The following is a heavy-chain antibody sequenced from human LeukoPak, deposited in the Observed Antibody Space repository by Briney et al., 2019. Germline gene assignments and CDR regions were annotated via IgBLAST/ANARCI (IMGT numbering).Heavy chain of an antibody. V-gene: IGHV3-23*01. CDR3: AKDTDSSGYMGATAFDI. J-gene: IGHJ3*02. CDR2: ISGSGGST. CDR1: GFTFSSYG. D-gene: IGHD3-22*01. Sequence: GGSLRLSCAASGFTFSSYGMSWVRQAPGKGLEWVSAISGSGGSTYYADSVKGRFTISRDNSKNTLYLQMNSLRAEDTAVYYCAKDTDSSGYMGATAFDIWGQGTVVTVSS.